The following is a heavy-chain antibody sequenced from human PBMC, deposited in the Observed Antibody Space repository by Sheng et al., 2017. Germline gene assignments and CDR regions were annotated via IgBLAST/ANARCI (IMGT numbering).Heavy chain of an antibody. J-gene: IGHJ6*02. CDR2: ITTGSEKM. V-gene: IGHV3-21*01. Sequence: VQLVESGGGLVKPGGSLRLSCASSGFSFFDFTMNWVRQGPDKGLEWVSTITTGSEKMYYADSVKGRFTVSRDNAKGSMDLQMDSLRVEDTAVYFCVRGNVGATSGMGVWGQGDHGHRLL. CDR3: VRGNVGATSGMGV. D-gene: IGHD1-26*01. CDR1: GFSFFDFT.